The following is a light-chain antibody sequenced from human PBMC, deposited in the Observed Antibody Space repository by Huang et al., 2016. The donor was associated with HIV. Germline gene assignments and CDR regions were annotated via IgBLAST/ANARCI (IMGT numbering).Light chain of an antibody. CDR1: QRVTSN. Sequence: EIVMTQSPATLSVSPGERATLSCRASQRVTSNLAWYQQKPGQAPRLLIYGASTRATDVPARFSGSGSGTEFTLTITSLQSEDFAVYYCQHYSNWPPWTFGQGTKVEIK. J-gene: IGKJ1*01. V-gene: IGKV3-15*01. CDR3: QHYSNWPPWT. CDR2: GAS.